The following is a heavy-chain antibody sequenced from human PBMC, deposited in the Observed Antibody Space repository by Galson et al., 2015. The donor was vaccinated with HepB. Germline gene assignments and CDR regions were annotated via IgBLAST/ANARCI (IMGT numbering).Heavy chain of an antibody. CDR1: GFTFSAYT. Sequence: SLRLSCAASGFTFSAYTMNWVRRAPGKGLESIAYISTNGATIYYADSVKGRFTVSRDNARNSLYLQVNSLRGQDTAVYSCVRVFFGSERYSAYWYFDLWGRGTLVTVSS. J-gene: IGHJ2*01. D-gene: IGHD3-10*01. V-gene: IGHV3-48*01. CDR3: VRVFFGSERYSAYWYFDL. CDR2: ISTNGATI.